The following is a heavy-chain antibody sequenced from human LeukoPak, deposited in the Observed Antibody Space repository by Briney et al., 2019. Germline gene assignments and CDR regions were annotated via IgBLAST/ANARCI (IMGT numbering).Heavy chain of an antibody. D-gene: IGHD1-26*01. CDR3: ARGGSYLSAFDI. V-gene: IGHV3-53*01. Sequence: GGSLSLSCAASGFTVSSNYMSWVRQAPGKGLEWVSIIYSGGSTFYADSVKGRFTISRDNSKNTLYLQMNSLRAEDTAVYYCARGGSYLSAFDIWGQGKMVTVSS. CDR2: IYSGGST. J-gene: IGHJ3*02. CDR1: GFTVSSNY.